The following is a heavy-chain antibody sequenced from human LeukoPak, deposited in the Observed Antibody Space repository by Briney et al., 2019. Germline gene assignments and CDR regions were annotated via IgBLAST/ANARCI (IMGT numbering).Heavy chain of an antibody. CDR2: IYTSGST. CDR3: ARAQGTGLVDY. D-gene: IGHD2-8*02. V-gene: IGHV4-61*02. CDR1: GDSFSSGNYY. Sequence: PSETLSLTCTVSGDSFSSGNYYWNWIRQPAGTGLEWIGRIYTSGSTNYNPSLKSRVTISLDTSNKRFSLKLNSVTAADTAMYYCARAQGTGLVDYWGQGTPVTVSS. J-gene: IGHJ4*02.